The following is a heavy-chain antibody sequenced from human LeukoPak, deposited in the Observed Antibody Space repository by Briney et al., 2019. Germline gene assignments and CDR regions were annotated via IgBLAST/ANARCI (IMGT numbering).Heavy chain of an antibody. D-gene: IGHD6-19*01. J-gene: IGHJ4*02. Sequence: GGSLRLSCAASGFTFSSYAMSWVRQAPGKGLEWVSAISGSGGSTHYADSVKGRFTISRDNSKNTLYLQMNSLRAEDTAVYYRAKVKELWYSSGWQAPFWYCGQGTLVTVSS. CDR3: AKVKELWYSSGWQAPFWY. V-gene: IGHV3-23*01. CDR2: ISGSGGST. CDR1: GFTFSSYA.